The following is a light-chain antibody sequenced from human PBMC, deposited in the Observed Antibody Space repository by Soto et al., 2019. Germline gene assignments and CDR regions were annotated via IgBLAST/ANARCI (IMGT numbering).Light chain of an antibody. CDR1: QGISSY. J-gene: IGKJ1*01. Sequence: IQLTHSPSSLSASVGDRVTITSRPSQGISSYLAWYQQKPGKAPKLLIYAASTLQRGVPSRFSGSGSGTDFTLTISSLHPEDFATYYCQQLNSYLSTFGQGTKV. CDR2: AAS. V-gene: IGKV1-9*01. CDR3: QQLNSYLST.